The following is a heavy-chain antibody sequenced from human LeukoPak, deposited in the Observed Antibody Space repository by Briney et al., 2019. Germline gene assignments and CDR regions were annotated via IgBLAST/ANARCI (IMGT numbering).Heavy chain of an antibody. CDR3: ARDGHGDGFLTGYSYFGTDV. CDR1: GFSLSSYS. CDR2: ITISSNFI. Sequence: PGGSLRLSCAASGFSLSSYSMNWVRQAPGKGLEWVSSITISSNFIYYADSVKGRFTISRDNAKSSLFLQMNSLRAEDTAVYFCARDGHGDGFLTGYSYFGTDVWGQGTTVTVSS. V-gene: IGHV3-21*01. D-gene: IGHD3-9*01. J-gene: IGHJ6*02.